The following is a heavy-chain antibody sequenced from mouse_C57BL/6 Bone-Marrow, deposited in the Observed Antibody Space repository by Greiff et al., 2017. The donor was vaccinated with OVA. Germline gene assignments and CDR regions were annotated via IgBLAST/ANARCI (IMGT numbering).Heavy chain of an antibody. J-gene: IGHJ4*01. CDR2: IYPSDSET. Sequence: QVQLQQPGAELVRPGSSVKLSCKASGYTFTSYWMDWVKQRPGQGLEWIGNIYPSDSETHYNQKFKDKATLTVDKSSSTAYMQLSSLTSEDSAVYYCARCGGYDGEAGVSMDYWGQGTSVTVSS. CDR3: ARCGGYDGEAGVSMDY. D-gene: IGHD2-2*01. V-gene: IGHV1-61*01. CDR1: GYTFTSYW.